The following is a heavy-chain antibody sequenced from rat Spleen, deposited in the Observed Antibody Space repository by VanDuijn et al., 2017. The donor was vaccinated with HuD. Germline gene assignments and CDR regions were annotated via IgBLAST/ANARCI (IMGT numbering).Heavy chain of an antibody. CDR1: GFTFNNYW. CDR3: TSPRPWYPFAY. CDR2: ITSSGTGA. Sequence: EVQLVESGGGLVQPGRSLKLSCVASGFTFNNYWMTWIRQAPGKGLEWVASITSSGTGAYYVDSVKGRFTISRDNVESTLYLQMDSLRSEDTATYYCTSPRPWYPFAYWGQGVMVTVSS. D-gene: IGHD1-4*01. J-gene: IGHJ2*01. V-gene: IGHV5-31*01.